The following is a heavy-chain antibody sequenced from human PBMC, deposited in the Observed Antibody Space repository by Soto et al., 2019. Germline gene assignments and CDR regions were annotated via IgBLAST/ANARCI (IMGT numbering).Heavy chain of an antibody. CDR3: ARAGYGSGSYYNGGVWFDP. D-gene: IGHD3-10*01. CDR2: IGTAGDT. V-gene: IGHV3-13*01. CDR1: GFSFSSYD. Sequence: EVQLVESGGGLVQPGGSLRLSCAASGFSFSSYDMHWVRQATGKGLEWVPGIGTAGDTYYPGSVKGRFTISRENAENSLYLQMNSLRAGDTAVYYCARAGYGSGSYYNGGVWFDPWGQGTLVTVSS. J-gene: IGHJ5*02.